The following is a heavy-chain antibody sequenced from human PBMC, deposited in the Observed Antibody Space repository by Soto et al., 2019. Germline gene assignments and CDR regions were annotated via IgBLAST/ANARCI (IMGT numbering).Heavy chain of an antibody. CDR3: AKREYDFWSGYPY. J-gene: IGHJ4*02. V-gene: IGHV3-23*01. Sequence: GGSLRLSCAASGFTFSSYAMSWVRQAPGKGLEWVSAISGSGGSTYYADSVKGRFTISRDNSKNTLYLQMNSLRAEDTAVYYWAKREYDFWSGYPYWGQGTLVTVSS. CDR1: GFTFSSYA. CDR2: ISGSGGST. D-gene: IGHD3-3*01.